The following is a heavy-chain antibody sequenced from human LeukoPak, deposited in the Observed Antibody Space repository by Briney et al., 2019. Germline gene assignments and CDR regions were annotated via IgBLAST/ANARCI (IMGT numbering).Heavy chain of an antibody. CDR3: ARAGSSYSSGWYGVNWFDP. V-gene: IGHV4-30-4*08. D-gene: IGHD6-19*01. J-gene: IGHJ5*02. CDR2: IYYSGST. Sequence: SETLSLTCTVSGGSISSGDYYWSWIRQPPGKGLEWIGYIYYSGSTYYNPSLKSRVTISVDTSKNQFSLKLSSVTAADTAVYYCARAGSSYSSGWYGVNWFDPWGQGTLVTVSS. CDR1: GGSISSGDYY.